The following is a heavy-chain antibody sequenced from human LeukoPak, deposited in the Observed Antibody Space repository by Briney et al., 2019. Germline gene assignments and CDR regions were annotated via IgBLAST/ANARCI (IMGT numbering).Heavy chain of an antibody. Sequence: ASVKVSCKASGYTFTGYYMHWVRQAPGQGLEWMGRITPNSGVTNYAQKFQGRVTMTRDTSISTAYMEVTTLRSDDTAVYYCAREGSNWKHFDYWGQGTLVTVSS. CDR3: AREGSNWKHFDY. D-gene: IGHD1-20*01. J-gene: IGHJ4*02. CDR1: GYTFTGYY. V-gene: IGHV1-2*06. CDR2: ITPNSGVT.